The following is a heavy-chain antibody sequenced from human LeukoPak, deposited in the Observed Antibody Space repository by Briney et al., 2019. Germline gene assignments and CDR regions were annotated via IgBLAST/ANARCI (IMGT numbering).Heavy chain of an antibody. D-gene: IGHD2-15*01. CDR1: GGTFISYA. V-gene: IGHV1-69*13. Sequence: SVKVSCKASGGTFISYAISWVRQAPGQGVEGMGGIIPIFGTANYAQNLQGRVTITADESTSTAYIELSSLRSEDTAVYYCARDLVDYVVVAAPFGYWGQGTLVTVSS. CDR2: IIPIFGTA. J-gene: IGHJ4*02. CDR3: ARDLVDYVVVAAPFGY.